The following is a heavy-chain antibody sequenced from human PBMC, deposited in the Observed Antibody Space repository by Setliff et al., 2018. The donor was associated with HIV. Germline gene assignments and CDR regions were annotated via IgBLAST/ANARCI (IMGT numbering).Heavy chain of an antibody. CDR2: IFYSGST. CDR1: GGSISTYY. CDR3: ARTQQTYYYDSSGYYFDY. Sequence: SETLSLTCTVSGGSISTYYWSWIRQPPGKGLEWIGYIFYSGSTNYNPSLKSRVTISVDTSKNQFSLKLSSVTAADTAVYYCARTQQTYYYDSSGYYFDYWGQGTLVTVSS. D-gene: IGHD3-22*01. V-gene: IGHV4-59*08. J-gene: IGHJ4*02.